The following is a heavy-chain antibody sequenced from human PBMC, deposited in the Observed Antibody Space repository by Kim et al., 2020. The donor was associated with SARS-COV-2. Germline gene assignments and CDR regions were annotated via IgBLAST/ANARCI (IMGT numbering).Heavy chain of an antibody. J-gene: IGHJ5*02. CDR1: GFTFSSYA. D-gene: IGHD5-18*01. CDR2: ISYDGTNK. V-gene: IGHV3-30*04. CDR3: VRELYTYGSNWFDP. Sequence: GGSLRLSCAASGFTFSSYAMHWVRQAPGKGLEWVAFISYDGTNKYYADSVKGRFTISRDKSKNTLCLQMSSLRAEDTAVYYCVRELYTYGSNWFDPWGQG.